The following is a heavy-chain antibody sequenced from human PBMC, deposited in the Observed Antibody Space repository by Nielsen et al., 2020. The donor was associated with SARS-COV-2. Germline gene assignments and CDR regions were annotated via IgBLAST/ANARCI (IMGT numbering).Heavy chain of an antibody. CDR2: IYPGDSDT. CDR3: ARSSSFDGMDV. D-gene: IGHD6-13*01. Sequence: GGSLRLSCKGSGYSFTSYWIGWVRQMPRKGLEWMGIIYPGDSDTRYSPSFQGQVTISADKSISTAYLQWSSLKASDTAMYYCARSSSFDGMDVWGQGTTVTVSS. CDR1: GYSFTSYW. V-gene: IGHV5-51*01. J-gene: IGHJ6*02.